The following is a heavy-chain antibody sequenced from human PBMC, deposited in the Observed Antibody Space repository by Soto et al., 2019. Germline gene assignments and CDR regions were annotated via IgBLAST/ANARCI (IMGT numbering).Heavy chain of an antibody. D-gene: IGHD3-22*01. CDR1: GGTFSSYA. Sequence: QVQLVQSGAEVKKPGSSVKVSCKASGGTFSSYAISWVRQAPGQGLEWMGGIIPIFGTANYAQKFQGRVTITADESTRTAYMELSSLRSEDTAVYYCAREAYYYDSSGYYPYFFDYWGQGTLVTVSS. CDR3: AREAYYYDSSGYYPYFFDY. J-gene: IGHJ4*02. V-gene: IGHV1-69*01. CDR2: IIPIFGTA.